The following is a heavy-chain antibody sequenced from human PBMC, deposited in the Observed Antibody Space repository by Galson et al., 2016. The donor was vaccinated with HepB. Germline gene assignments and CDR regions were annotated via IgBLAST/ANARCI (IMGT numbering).Heavy chain of an antibody. J-gene: IGHJ5*02. D-gene: IGHD2-15*01. CDR3: ARPRCSGGSCYYDSWFDP. V-gene: IGHV1-18*01. CDR1: GYTFTSYG. Sequence: SVKVSCKASGYTFTSYGITWVRQAPGQGLEWMGWISAYNGDTTSAQNLQGRVTMTTDTSTSTAYMELRSLTSDDTAVYYCARPRCSGGSCYYDSWFDPWGQGTLVTVS. CDR2: ISAYNGDT.